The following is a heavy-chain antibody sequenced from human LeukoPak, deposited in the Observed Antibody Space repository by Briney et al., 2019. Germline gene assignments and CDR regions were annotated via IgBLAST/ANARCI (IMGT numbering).Heavy chain of an antibody. CDR2: INHSGST. D-gene: IGHD3-10*01. J-gene: IGHJ4*02. V-gene: IGHV4-34*01. CDR3: AGLRLDY. CDR1: GGSFSGYY. Sequence: SETLSLTCAVYGGSFSGYYWSWIRQPPGQGQERNGEINHSGSTNYNPSLKTRVTISVDTSKNQFSLNLSSVTAADVAVYYCAGLRLDYWGQGSLVTAYS.